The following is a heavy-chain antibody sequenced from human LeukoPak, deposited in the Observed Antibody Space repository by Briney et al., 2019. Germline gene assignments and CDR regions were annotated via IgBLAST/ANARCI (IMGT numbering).Heavy chain of an antibody. Sequence: PGGALRLSCAASGFTFSVYWMHWVRQAPRKGVGWVSRIYSHGSSCSYAVSVKGRFTITRDIAKHTLYLQMNSQRAEDTAVYYCAREVLTRDAFDIWGQGTMVTVSS. D-gene: IGHD3-10*01. CDR2: IYSHGSSC. J-gene: IGHJ3*02. CDR3: AREVLTRDAFDI. V-gene: IGHV3-74*01. CDR1: GFTFSVYW.